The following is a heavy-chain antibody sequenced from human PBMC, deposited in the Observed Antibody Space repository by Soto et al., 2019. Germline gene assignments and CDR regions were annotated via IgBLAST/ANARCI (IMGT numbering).Heavy chain of an antibody. Sequence: LRRASADIWVTVSTYAMNWVRQAPGKGLEWVSGISGSGDSTYYADSVKGRFTVSRDNSKNTLYLQMNSLRGEDTAVFYCAKERSSGWSFDYWGQGTLVTVSS. V-gene: IGHV3-23*01. J-gene: IGHJ4*02. CDR3: AKERSSGWSFDY. CDR1: WVTVSTYA. D-gene: IGHD6-19*01. CDR2: ISGSGDST.